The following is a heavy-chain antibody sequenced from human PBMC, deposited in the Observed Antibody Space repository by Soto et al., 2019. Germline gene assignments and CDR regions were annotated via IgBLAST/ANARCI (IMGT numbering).Heavy chain of an antibody. V-gene: IGHV3-33*01. Sequence: QVQLVESGGGVVQPGRSLRLSCAASGFTFSSYGMHWFRQAPGKGLEWVAVIWYDGSNKYYADSVKGRFTISRDNSKNTLYLQMNSLRAEDTAVYYCARDFWSGYYYMDVWGKGTTVTVSS. CDR2: IWYDGSNK. CDR1: GFTFSSYG. CDR3: ARDFWSGYYYMDV. J-gene: IGHJ6*03. D-gene: IGHD3-3*01.